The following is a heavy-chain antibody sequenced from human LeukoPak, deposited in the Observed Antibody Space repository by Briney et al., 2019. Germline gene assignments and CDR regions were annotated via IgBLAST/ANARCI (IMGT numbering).Heavy chain of an antibody. J-gene: IGHJ4*02. CDR1: GGSISTYY. CDR3: ARSGGYSSSWSL. CDR2: IYYSGGT. D-gene: IGHD6-13*01. Sequence: SETLSLTCTVSGGSISTYYWNWIRQPPGKGLEWIGYIYYSGGTNYNPYLKSRVTISVDTSKNQFSLKLNSVTAADTAVYYCARSGGYSSSWSLWGQGTLVSVSS. V-gene: IGHV4-59*01.